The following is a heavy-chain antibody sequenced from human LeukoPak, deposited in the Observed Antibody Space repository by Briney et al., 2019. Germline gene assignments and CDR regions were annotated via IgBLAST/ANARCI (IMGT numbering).Heavy chain of an antibody. D-gene: IGHD6-6*01. J-gene: IGHJ3*02. CDR1: GCTFSSYW. CDR2: INSDGSST. V-gene: IGHV3-74*01. CDR3: ARDSGYSSSFDAFDI. Sequence: GGSLRLSCAASGCTFSSYWMHWVRQAPGKGLVWVSRINSDGSSTSYADSVKGRFTISRDNAKSTLYLQMNSLRAEDTAVYYCARDSGYSSSFDAFDIWGQGTMVTVSS.